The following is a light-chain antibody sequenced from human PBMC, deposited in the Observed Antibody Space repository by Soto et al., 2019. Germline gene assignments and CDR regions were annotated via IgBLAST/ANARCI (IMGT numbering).Light chain of an antibody. CDR3: XSYDSSLXGWV. V-gene: IGLV1-40*01. CDR1: SSNIGAGYD. J-gene: IGLJ3*02. CDR2: GNS. Sequence: QSALTXXXSVXGAXGQXXXIXCTGSSSNIGAGYDVHWYQQLPGTAPKLXXYGNSNRXSGVPDRFSGSKSGTXXXXXITGLQXXDEADXXXXSYDSSLXGWVFGGGXXXTVL.